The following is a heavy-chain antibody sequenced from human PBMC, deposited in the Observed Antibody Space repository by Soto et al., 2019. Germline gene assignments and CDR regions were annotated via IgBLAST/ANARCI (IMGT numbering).Heavy chain of an antibody. D-gene: IGHD2-2*01. Sequence: ASVKVSSKASGYTFTSYGITWVRQAPGQGLERMGWISAYNGNTNYAQKLQCRVTMTTDTSTSTAYKELRSLRSDDTAVYYCAGSGVVPAAKNWFDPLGQGTRVTVSS. CDR3: AGSGVVPAAKNWFDP. CDR1: GYTFTSYG. V-gene: IGHV1-18*01. CDR2: ISAYNGNT. J-gene: IGHJ5*02.